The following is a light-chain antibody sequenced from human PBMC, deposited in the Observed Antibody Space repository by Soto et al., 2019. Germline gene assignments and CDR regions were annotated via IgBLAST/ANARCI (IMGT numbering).Light chain of an antibody. CDR3: QHNGSSPTT. CDR2: AAS. V-gene: IGKV3-11*01. CDR1: QSISSS. Sequence: LTQSPATLSLSPGERATLSCRASQSISSSLAWYQQKPGQAPRLLIYAASNRATGIPARFSGSGSGTDFTLTISSLEPEDFAVYYCQHNGSSPTTFGQGTKVDIK. J-gene: IGKJ1*01.